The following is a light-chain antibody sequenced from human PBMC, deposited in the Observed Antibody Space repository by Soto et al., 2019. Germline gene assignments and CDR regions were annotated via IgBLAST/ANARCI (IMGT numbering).Light chain of an antibody. CDR2: EVS. Sequence: QSALTQPASVSGSPGQSITISCTGTSSDVGGYNYVSWYQQHTGKAPKLMIYEVSNRPSGVSNRFSGSKSGTTASLTISGLQAEDEADYYCSSYTSSSTLVVFGEGTKLTVL. V-gene: IGLV2-14*01. J-gene: IGLJ2*01. CDR1: SSDVGGYNY. CDR3: SSYTSSSTLVV.